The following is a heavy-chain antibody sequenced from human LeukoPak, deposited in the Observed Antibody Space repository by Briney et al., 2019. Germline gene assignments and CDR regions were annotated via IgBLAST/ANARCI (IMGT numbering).Heavy chain of an antibody. J-gene: IGHJ6*03. V-gene: IGHV1-18*01. CDR2: ISAYNGNT. D-gene: IGHD3-9*01. Sequence: GASVKVSCKASGYTFTSYAISWVRQAPGQGLEWMGWISAYNGNTNYAQKLQGRVTMTTDTSTSTAYMELRGLRSDDTAVYYCARDRSGYFDWLPPNYYYYYMDVWGKGTTVTVSS. CDR3: ARDRSGYFDWLPPNYYYYYMDV. CDR1: GYTFTSYA.